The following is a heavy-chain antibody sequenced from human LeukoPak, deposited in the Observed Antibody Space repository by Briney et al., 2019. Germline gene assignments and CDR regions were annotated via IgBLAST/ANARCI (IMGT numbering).Heavy chain of an antibody. V-gene: IGHV3-7*04. J-gene: IGHJ1*01. CDR1: GFTFSSSW. D-gene: IGHD2-15*01. CDR2: IMQDGSEK. CDR3: ARRSYCSGHSCYPFVY. Sequence: SGGSVGLSCAASGFTFSSSWMSWVRQAPGKGLEWVAKIMQDGSEKYYVDSVKGRITISRDNAKNSLYLQMNSLRAEDTAVYYCARRSYCSGHSCYPFVYWGQGTRLTVSS.